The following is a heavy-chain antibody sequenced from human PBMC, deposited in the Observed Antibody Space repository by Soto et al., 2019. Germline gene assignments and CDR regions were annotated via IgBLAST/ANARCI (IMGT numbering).Heavy chain of an antibody. D-gene: IGHD2-15*01. CDR2: INHSGST. CDR1: GGSFSGYY. V-gene: IGHV4-34*01. CDR3: ARSGSGYCSGGSCYSEIKNWFDP. J-gene: IGHJ5*02. Sequence: SETLSLTCAVYGGSFSGYYWSWIRQPPGKGLEWIGEINHSGSTNYNPSLKSRVTISVDTSKNQFSLKLSSVTAADTAVYYCARSGSGYCSGGSCYSEIKNWFDPWGQGTLVTVSS.